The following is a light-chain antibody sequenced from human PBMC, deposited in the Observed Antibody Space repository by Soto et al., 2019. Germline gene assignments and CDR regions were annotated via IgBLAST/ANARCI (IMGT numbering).Light chain of an antibody. CDR3: QQGHNWPLT. J-gene: IGKJ2*01. Sequence: EIVMTQSPATLSVSPGETATLSCRASQSITSELAWYQQKPGQHPRRLIYGASTRATGVPAIFTGSGSGSEFTLTISGLQSEDCAVYYCQQGHNWPLTFGQGTRLEI. CDR1: QSITSE. CDR2: GAS. V-gene: IGKV3-15*01.